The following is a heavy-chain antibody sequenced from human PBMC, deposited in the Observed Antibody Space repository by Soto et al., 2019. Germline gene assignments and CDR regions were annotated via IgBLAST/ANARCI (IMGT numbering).Heavy chain of an antibody. CDR1: GYTFTGYY. CDR3: ARGGGQYYYGSGSYPPYYGMDV. D-gene: IGHD3-10*01. Sequence: ASVTVSCKASGYTFTGYYMHWVRQAPGQGLEWMGWINPNSGGTNYAQKFQGWVTMTRDTSISTAYMELSRLRSDDTAVYYCARGGGQYYYGSGSYPPYYGMDVWGQGTTVTVSS. CDR2: INPNSGGT. J-gene: IGHJ6*02. V-gene: IGHV1-2*04.